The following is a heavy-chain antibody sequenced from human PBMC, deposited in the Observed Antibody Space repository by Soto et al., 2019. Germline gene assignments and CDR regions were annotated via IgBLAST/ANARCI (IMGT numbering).Heavy chain of an antibody. V-gene: IGHV4-59*08. CDR2: IYYSGST. CDR3: ARHKGVQTHFQH. D-gene: IGHD3-10*01. J-gene: IGHJ1*01. CDR1: GGSISSYY. Sequence: QVQLQESGPGLVKPSETLSLTCTVSGGSISSYYWSWIRQPPGKGLEWIGYIYYSGSTNYNPSLKSRVTISVDTSKNHFSLKLSSVTAADTAVYYCARHKGVQTHFQHWGQGTLVTVSS.